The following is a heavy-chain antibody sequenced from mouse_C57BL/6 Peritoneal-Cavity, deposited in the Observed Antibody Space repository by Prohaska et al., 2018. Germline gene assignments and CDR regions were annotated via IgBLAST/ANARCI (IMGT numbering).Heavy chain of an antibody. CDR3: ASSNSYAMDY. CDR2: SNPDSSTI. Sequence: EVKLLQSGGGLVQPGGSLKLSCAASGLDFSRYWMSWVRRAPGKGLEWIGESNPDSSTINYAPSLKDKFIISRDNAKNTLYLQISKVRSEDTALYYWASSNSYAMDYWGQGTSVTVSS. V-gene: IGHV4-1*01. J-gene: IGHJ4*01. CDR1: GLDFSRYW. D-gene: IGHD2-5*01.